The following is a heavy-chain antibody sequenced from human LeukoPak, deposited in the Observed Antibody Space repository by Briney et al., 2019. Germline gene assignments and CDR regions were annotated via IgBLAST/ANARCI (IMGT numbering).Heavy chain of an antibody. D-gene: IGHD3-22*01. CDR1: GGTFSSYA. CDR3: ARDPPPYYYDSKDAFDI. V-gene: IGHV1-69*05. Sequence: ASVKVSYKASGGTFSSYAISWVRQAPGQGLEWMGGIIPIFGTANYAQKLQGRVTMTTDTSTSTAYMELRSLRSDDTAVYNCARDPPPYYYDSKDAFDIWGQGTMVTVSS. J-gene: IGHJ3*02. CDR2: IIPIFGTA.